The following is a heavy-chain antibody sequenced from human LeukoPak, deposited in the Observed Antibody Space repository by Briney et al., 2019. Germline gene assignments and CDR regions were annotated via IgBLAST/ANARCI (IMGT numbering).Heavy chain of an antibody. CDR1: GFTFSSFG. J-gene: IGHJ4*02. CDR3: ARTMYSSSSGFDY. V-gene: IGHV1-18*01. CDR2: ISAYNGNT. Sequence: ASVKVSCKASGFTFSSFGFSWVRHAPGQDLEWMGWISAYNGNTNCAQKFQGRVTMTTDTSTSTAYMELTSLRSDDTGLYYCARTMYSSSSGFDYWGQGTLVTVSS. D-gene: IGHD6-6*01.